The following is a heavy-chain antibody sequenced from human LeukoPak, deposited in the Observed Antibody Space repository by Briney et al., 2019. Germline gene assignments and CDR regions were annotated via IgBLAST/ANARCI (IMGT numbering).Heavy chain of an antibody. CDR2: IRYDGSNK. CDR1: GFTFSSYG. D-gene: IGHD6-6*01. J-gene: IGHJ5*02. CDR3: AKGPNVAARSPHPHWFDP. Sequence: QPGGSLRLSCAASGFTFSSYGMHWVRQAPGKGLEWVAFIRYDGSNKYYADSVKGRFTISRDNSKNTLYLQMNSLRAEDTAVYYCAKGPNVAARSPHPHWFDPWGQGTLVTVSS. V-gene: IGHV3-30*02.